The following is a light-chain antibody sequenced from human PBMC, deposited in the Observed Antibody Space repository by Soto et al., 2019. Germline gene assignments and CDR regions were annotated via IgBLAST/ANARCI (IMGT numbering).Light chain of an antibody. V-gene: IGLV1-40*01. J-gene: IGLJ2*01. Sequence: QSVLTQPPSVSGAPGQRLTISCTGSSSNIGAGYVVHWYQQFPGTAPKLLIFSDINRPSGVPARFSASKSGSSASLAISGLQAEDEADYYCQSYDSVLSASVFGGGTKLTVL. CDR3: QSYDSVLSASV. CDR1: SSNIGAGYV. CDR2: SDI.